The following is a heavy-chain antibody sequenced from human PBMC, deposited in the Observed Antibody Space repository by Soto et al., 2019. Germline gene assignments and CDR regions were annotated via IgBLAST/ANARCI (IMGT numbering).Heavy chain of an antibody. J-gene: IGHJ5*02. CDR3: AVRPSLAAVSPWFDP. D-gene: IGHD6-13*01. V-gene: IGHV5-51*01. CDR2: IYPGDSDT. CDR1: GYSFTSYW. Sequence: PGESLKISCKGSGYSFTSYWIGWVRQIPGKGLEWMGIIYPGDSDTRYSPSFEGQVTISADKSISTAYLQWSSLKASDTAMYYCAVRPSLAAVSPWFDPWGQGTLVTVSS.